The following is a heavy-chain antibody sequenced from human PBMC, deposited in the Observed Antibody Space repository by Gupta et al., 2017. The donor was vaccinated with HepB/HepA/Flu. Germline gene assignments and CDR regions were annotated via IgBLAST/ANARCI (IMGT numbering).Heavy chain of an antibody. CDR2: ISSSDSII. Sequence: QVQLVESGGGLVKPAGSLRLSWSASGFTFSDYSMSWIRQAPGKGLEWVSYISSSDSIIYYADSVKGRFTISRDNAKNSLYLQMSSLRAEDTAFYYCARGRVAAAGTGGWFDPWGQGTLVTVSS. V-gene: IGHV3-11*01. J-gene: IGHJ5*02. CDR3: ARGRVAAAGTGGWFDP. CDR1: GFTFSDYS. D-gene: IGHD6-13*01.